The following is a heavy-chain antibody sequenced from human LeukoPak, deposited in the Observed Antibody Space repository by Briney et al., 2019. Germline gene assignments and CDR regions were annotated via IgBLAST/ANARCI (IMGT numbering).Heavy chain of an antibody. J-gene: IGHJ4*02. V-gene: IGHV1-2*02. Sequence: EASVKVSCKASGYTFTDYYIHWVRPAPGQGHESMGWINLYIGGTNYAEKFQGGVTMTSDTSITTAYMELSSLRSDDTAMYYCATLRRSGWYIGDWGQGTLVTVSS. CDR3: ATLRRSGWYIGD. CDR1: GYTFTDYY. D-gene: IGHD6-19*01. CDR2: INLYIGGT.